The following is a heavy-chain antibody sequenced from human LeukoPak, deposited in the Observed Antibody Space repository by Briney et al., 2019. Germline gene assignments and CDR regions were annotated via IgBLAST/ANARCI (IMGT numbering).Heavy chain of an antibody. Sequence: ASVKASCKASGYTFTGYYIHWVRQAPGQGLEWVGWINPNSSDTKYTQNFQGRVTMTRDTSISTAYMELSRLKSDDTAMYYCARDRVFADFDYWGQGTLVTVSS. CDR1: GYTFTGYY. CDR3: ARDRVFADFDY. D-gene: IGHD2-21*01. V-gene: IGHV1-2*02. J-gene: IGHJ4*02. CDR2: INPNSSDT.